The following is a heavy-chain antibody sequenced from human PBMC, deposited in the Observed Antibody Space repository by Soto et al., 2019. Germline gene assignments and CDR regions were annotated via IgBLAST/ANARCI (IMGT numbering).Heavy chain of an antibody. D-gene: IGHD3-22*01. CDR1: CYIFAVYW. V-gene: IGHV5-10-1*01. CDR2: IDPSDSQT. Sequence: ESLKISCQGSCYIFAVYWITWVRQKPGKGLEWMGRIDPSDSQTYYSPSFRGHVTISVTKSITTVFLQWSSLRASDTAMYYCARQIYDSDTGPNFQYYFDSWGQGTPVTVSS. CDR3: ARQIYDSDTGPNFQYYFDS. J-gene: IGHJ4*02.